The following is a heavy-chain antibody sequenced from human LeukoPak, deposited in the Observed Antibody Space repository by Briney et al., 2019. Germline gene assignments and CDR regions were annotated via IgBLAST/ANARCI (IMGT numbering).Heavy chain of an antibody. J-gene: IGHJ6*02. CDR3: ARGPRDYYYYGMDV. CDR2: ISWNSGSI. CDR1: GFTSDDYA. V-gene: IGHV3-9*02. Sequence: GGSLRLSCAASGFTSDDYAMHWVRQAPGKGLEWVSGISWNSGSIGYADSVKGRFTISRDNAKNSLYLQMNSLRAEDTAVYYCARGPRDYYYYGMDVWGQGTTVTVSS.